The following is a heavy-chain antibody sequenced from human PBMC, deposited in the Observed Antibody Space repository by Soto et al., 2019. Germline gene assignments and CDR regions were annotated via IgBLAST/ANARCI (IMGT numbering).Heavy chain of an antibody. Sequence: GGSLRLSCAASGFTFSSYGMHWVRQAPGKGLEWVAVISYDGSNKYYADSVKGRFTISRDNSKNTLYLQMNSLRAEDTAVYYCAKAVAGTPPFAYYFDYWGQGTLVTVSS. D-gene: IGHD6-19*01. CDR2: ISYDGSNK. V-gene: IGHV3-30*18. CDR3: AKAVAGTPPFAYYFDY. CDR1: GFTFSSYG. J-gene: IGHJ4*02.